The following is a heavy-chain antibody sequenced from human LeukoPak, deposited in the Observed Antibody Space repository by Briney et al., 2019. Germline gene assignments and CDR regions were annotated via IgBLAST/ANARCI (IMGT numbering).Heavy chain of an antibody. Sequence: GGSLRLSCAASGFTFSSYEMNWVRQAPGKGLEWVSYISSSGSTIYYADSVKGRFTISRDNAKNSLYLQMHSLRAEDTAVYYCASIAVAGTGDYYYMDVWGKGTTVTVSS. CDR2: ISSSGSTI. CDR3: ASIAVAGTGDYYYMDV. D-gene: IGHD6-19*01. V-gene: IGHV3-48*03. CDR1: GFTFSSYE. J-gene: IGHJ6*03.